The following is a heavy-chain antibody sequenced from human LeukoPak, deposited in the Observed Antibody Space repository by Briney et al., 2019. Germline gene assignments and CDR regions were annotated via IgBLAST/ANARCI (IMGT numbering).Heavy chain of an antibody. J-gene: IGHJ4*02. V-gene: IGHV3-20*04. CDR1: GFTFDDYG. CDR3: ARDRHKYNYDSGGYPPY. Sequence: GGSLRLSCAASGFTFDDYGMSWVRQAPGKGLEWVSSINWNGGNTGYADSVKGRFTISRDNAKNSLYLQMNTLRAEDTAVYYCARDRHKYNYDSGGYPPYWGQGTLVTVSS. CDR2: INWNGGNT. D-gene: IGHD3-22*01.